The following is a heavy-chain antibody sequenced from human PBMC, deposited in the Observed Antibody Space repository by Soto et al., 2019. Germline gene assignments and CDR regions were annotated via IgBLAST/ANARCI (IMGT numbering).Heavy chain of an antibody. D-gene: IGHD1-1*01. Sequence: GGSLRLSCAASGFSFVNYAMTWVRQTPGKGLEWVSGISGSGGITYYADSVKGRFTISRDNSNNTLFLQMHSLRADDTAVYYCAKSLSASPNYFFDSWGQGTLVTVSS. CDR2: ISGSGGIT. CDR3: AKSLSASPNYFFDS. V-gene: IGHV3-23*01. CDR1: GFSFVNYA. J-gene: IGHJ4*02.